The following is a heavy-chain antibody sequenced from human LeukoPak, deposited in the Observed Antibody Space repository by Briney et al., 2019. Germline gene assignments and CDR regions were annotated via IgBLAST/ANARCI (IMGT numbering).Heavy chain of an antibody. V-gene: IGHV5-51*01. CDR3: AIGYCSGGSCYPQDGTLDY. CDR1: GYSFTSYW. D-gene: IGHD2-15*01. CDR2: IYPGDSDT. Sequence: GESLKISRKGSGYSFTSYWIGWVRQMPGKGLEWMGIIYPGDSDTRYSPSFQGQVTISADKSISTAYLQWSSLKASDTAMYYCAIGYCSGGSCYPQDGTLDYWGQGTLVTVSS. J-gene: IGHJ4*02.